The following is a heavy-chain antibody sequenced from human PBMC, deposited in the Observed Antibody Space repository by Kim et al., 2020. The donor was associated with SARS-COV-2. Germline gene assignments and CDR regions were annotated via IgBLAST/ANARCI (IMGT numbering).Heavy chain of an antibody. D-gene: IGHD6-13*01. CDR3: ARGRTTYSSRPGP. CDR1: GGSFSGYY. V-gene: IGHV4-34*01. J-gene: IGHJ5*02. Sequence: SQTLSLTCAVYGGSFSGYYWSWIRQPPGKGLEWIGEINHSGSTNYNPSLKSRVTISVDTSKNQFSLKLSSVTAADTAVYYCARGRTTYSSRPGPWGQGTLVTVSS. CDR2: INHSGST.